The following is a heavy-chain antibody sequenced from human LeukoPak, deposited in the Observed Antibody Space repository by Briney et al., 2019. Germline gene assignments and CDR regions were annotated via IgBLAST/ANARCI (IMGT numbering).Heavy chain of an antibody. Sequence: GGSLRLSWAPSGFTFSSHWMHWVRKAPGKGLCWVSRINRDGSSTGYADSVKGRLTISRDNAKNTLYLQMNSLRAEDTAVYYCAREIVGAREFDYWGQGTLVTVSS. CDR1: GFTFSSHW. D-gene: IGHD1-26*01. CDR2: INRDGSST. J-gene: IGHJ4*02. CDR3: AREIVGAREFDY. V-gene: IGHV3-74*01.